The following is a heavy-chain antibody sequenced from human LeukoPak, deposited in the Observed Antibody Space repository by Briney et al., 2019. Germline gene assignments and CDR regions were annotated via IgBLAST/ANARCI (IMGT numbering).Heavy chain of an antibody. J-gene: IGHJ5*02. CDR1: GGSISSSSYY. V-gene: IGHV4-39*07. CDR2: VYYTGAS. D-gene: IGHD1-26*01. CDR3: ARRWELEEGWFDP. Sequence: PSETLSLTCTVSGGSISSSSYYWGWIRQPPGEGLEWIGSVYYTGASYYNPSLKSRVTISIDTSKKHFSLKLTSVTAADTAVYYCARRWELEEGWFDPWGQGTLVTVSS.